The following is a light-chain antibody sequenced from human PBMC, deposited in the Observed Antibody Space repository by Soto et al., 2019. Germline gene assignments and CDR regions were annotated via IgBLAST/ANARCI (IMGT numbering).Light chain of an antibody. V-gene: IGKV4-1*01. J-gene: IGKJ1*01. CDR1: QSVLYNSNNKNY. Sequence: DIVMTQSPDSLAVPLGERATINCKSSQSVLYNSNNKNYLAWYQQKPGQPPKLLISWASTRESGVPDRFSGSGSGTDFTLTISSLQAEDVAVYYCQQYYSTPQTFGQGTKVDIK. CDR3: QQYYSTPQT. CDR2: WAS.